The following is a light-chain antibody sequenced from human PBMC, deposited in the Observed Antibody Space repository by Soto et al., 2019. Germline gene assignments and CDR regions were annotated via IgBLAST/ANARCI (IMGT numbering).Light chain of an antibody. V-gene: IGKV1-5*03. Sequence: DIQMTQSPATRSASVGHRITINCRASQSISVWLAWYQQKAGKAPNLLIYKASRLESGVPSRSSGSGSRTEFTLTISSPQPDDFATYYCQHYNSYSEAFGQGTKVDIK. CDR1: QSISVW. CDR3: QHYNSYSEA. J-gene: IGKJ1*01. CDR2: KAS.